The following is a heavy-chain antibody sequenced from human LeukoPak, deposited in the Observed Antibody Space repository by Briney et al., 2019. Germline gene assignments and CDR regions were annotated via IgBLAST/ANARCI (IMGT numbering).Heavy chain of an antibody. CDR1: GGSISSSSYY. Sequence: SETLSLTCTVSGGSISSSSYYWGWIRQPPGKGLEWIGSIYYSGSTYYNPSLKSRVTISVDTSKNQFSLELSSVTAADTAVYYCASLPHYYDSSGYFGGYYYYGMDVWGQGTTVTVSS. V-gene: IGHV4-39*01. CDR3: ASLPHYYDSSGYFGGYYYYGMDV. J-gene: IGHJ6*02. D-gene: IGHD3-22*01. CDR2: IYYSGST.